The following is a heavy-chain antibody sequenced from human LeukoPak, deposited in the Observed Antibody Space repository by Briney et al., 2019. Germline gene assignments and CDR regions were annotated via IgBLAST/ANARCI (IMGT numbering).Heavy chain of an antibody. CDR3: ARDHMIAAAGTT. J-gene: IGHJ5*02. CDR2: ISSSSSYI. D-gene: IGHD6-13*01. V-gene: IGHV3-21*01. CDR1: GFTFSSYS. Sequence: GGSLRLSCAASGFTFSSYSMNWVRQAPGKGLEWVSSISSSSSYIYYADSVKGRFTISRDNAKNSLYLQMNSLRAEDTAVYYCARDHMIAAAGTTWGQGTLVTVSS.